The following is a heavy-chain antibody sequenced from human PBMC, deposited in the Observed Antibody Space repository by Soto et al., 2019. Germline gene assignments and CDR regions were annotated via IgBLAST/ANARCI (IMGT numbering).Heavy chain of an antibody. Sequence: GGSLRLSCAASGFTVSSNYMSWVRQAPGKGLEWVSIIYTDGSTYYADSVKGRFTLSRDDSKNTLYLQINSLRVEDTAVYYCARAPLGIIVAPDYWGQGTLVTVSS. V-gene: IGHV3-66*01. CDR3: ARAPLGIIVAPDY. J-gene: IGHJ4*02. CDR1: GFTVSSNY. D-gene: IGHD3-22*01. CDR2: IYTDGST.